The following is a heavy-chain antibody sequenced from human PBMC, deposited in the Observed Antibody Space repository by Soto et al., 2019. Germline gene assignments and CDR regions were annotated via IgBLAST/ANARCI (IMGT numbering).Heavy chain of an antibody. D-gene: IGHD3-9*01. Sequence: ASVKVSCKASGYTFSGYYIHWVRQAPGQGLEWMGWINPKSGGTKYTQKSQGRVTMTRDTSINTAYMDLSRVTSDDTAVYYCAREATGYSALDIWGQGXMVTVAS. CDR3: AREATGYSALDI. CDR1: GYTFSGYY. V-gene: IGHV1-2*02. J-gene: IGHJ3*02. CDR2: INPKSGGT.